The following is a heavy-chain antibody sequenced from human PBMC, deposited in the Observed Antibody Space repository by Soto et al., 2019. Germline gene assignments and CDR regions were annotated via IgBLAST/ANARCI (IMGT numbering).Heavy chain of an antibody. CDR2: IYHSGST. D-gene: IGHD6-13*01. V-gene: IGHV4-4*02. CDR1: GGSIRSSNW. CDR3: AKGQQHLTSGAWFDP. Sequence: SETLSLTCAVSGGSIRSSNWWRWVRQPTGQGLEWLGDIYHSGSTNYNTSLKSRVTISVDKSKNQFSLKLSSVTAADTAVYYCAKGQQHLTSGAWFDPWGQGTLVTVSS. J-gene: IGHJ5*02.